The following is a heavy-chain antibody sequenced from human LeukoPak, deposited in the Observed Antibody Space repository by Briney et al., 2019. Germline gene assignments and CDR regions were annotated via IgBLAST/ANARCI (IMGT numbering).Heavy chain of an antibody. CDR2: INPDGSSA. Sequence: PGGSLRLSCAASGFTFSDYRMHWVRQAPGKGLGWVSRINPDGSSASYADSVKGRFTISRDNAKDTLYLQMKSLRAEDTAVYYCARFKVTVTSIPWGQGTLVTVSS. CDR3: ARFKVTVTSIP. V-gene: IGHV3-74*01. D-gene: IGHD4-11*01. CDR1: GFTFSDYR. J-gene: IGHJ5*02.